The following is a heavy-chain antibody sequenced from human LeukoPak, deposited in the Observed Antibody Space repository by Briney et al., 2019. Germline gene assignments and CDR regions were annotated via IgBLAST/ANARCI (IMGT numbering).Heavy chain of an antibody. CDR1: GGSFSGYY. V-gene: IGHV4-34*01. J-gene: IGHJ5*02. D-gene: IGHD6-13*01. Sequence: SETLSLTCAVYGGSFSGYYWSWIRQPPGKGLEWIGEINHSGSTNYNPSLKSRVTISVDTSKNQFSLKLSSVTAADTAVYYCARLTVSVSWYPNRSQYNWFDPWGQGTLVTVSS. CDR2: INHSGST. CDR3: ARLTVSVSWYPNRSQYNWFDP.